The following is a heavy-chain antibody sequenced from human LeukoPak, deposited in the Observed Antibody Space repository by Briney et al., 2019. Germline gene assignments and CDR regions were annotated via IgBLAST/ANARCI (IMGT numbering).Heavy chain of an antibody. J-gene: IGHJ3*02. D-gene: IGHD6-19*01. CDR1: GFTFSRFG. CDR2: ISYDGTNK. Sequence: GGSLRLSCTASGFTFSRFGMHWVRQAPGKGLEWVTVISYDGTNKYYVDSVKGRFTISRDNSKNTLYLQMNSLKTEDTAVYYCTTQSSNAFEIWGQGTMVAVSS. CDR3: TTQSSNAFEI. V-gene: IGHV3-30*03.